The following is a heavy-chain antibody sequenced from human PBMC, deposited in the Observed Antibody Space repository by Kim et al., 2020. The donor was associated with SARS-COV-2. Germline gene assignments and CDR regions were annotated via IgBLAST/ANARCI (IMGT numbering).Heavy chain of an antibody. CDR3: ARHEANYDILTGYSGGWFDP. Sequence: RVTISVDTSKNQFSLKLSSVTAADTAVYYCARHEANYDILTGYSGGWFDPWGQGTLVTVSS. D-gene: IGHD3-9*01. J-gene: IGHJ5*02. V-gene: IGHV4-39*01.